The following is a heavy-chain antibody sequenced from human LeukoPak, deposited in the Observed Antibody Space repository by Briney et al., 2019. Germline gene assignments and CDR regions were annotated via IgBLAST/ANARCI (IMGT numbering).Heavy chain of an antibody. Sequence: GASVKVSCKASGYTFTRYYIHWVRQAPGQGLEWMGIINPSAGSTSFAQQFQDRVTMTRDISTSTVYMELSSLRFEDTADYFCARGGLAVATTQNDGFAVWGQGTLVTVSS. CDR2: INPSAGST. CDR3: ARGGLAVATTQNDGFAV. CDR1: GYTFTRYY. V-gene: IGHV1-46*01. J-gene: IGHJ3*01. D-gene: IGHD5-12*01.